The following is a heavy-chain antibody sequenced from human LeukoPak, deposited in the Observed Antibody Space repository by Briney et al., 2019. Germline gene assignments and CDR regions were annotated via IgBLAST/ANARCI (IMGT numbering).Heavy chain of an antibody. V-gene: IGHV4-59*08. D-gene: IGHD3-22*01. CDR1: GGSISSYY. J-gene: IGHJ3*02. CDR2: IYYSGST. Sequence: SETLSLTCTVSGGSISSYYWSWIRQPPGKGLEWIGYIYYSGSTNYNPSLKSRVTISVDTSKNQFSLKLSSVTAADTAVYYCARGNMIVAYAFDIWGQGTMVTVSS. CDR3: ARGNMIVAYAFDI.